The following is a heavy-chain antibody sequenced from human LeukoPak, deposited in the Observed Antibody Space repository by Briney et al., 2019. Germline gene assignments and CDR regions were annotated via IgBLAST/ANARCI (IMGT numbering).Heavy chain of an antibody. Sequence: SVKVSCKASGGTFSSYAISWVRQAPGQGLEWMGRIIPILGIANYAQKFQGRVTITADKSTSTAYMELSSLRSEDTAVYYCAREGPEYSSSSGVDYWGQGTLVTVSS. CDR1: GGTFSSYA. V-gene: IGHV1-69*04. J-gene: IGHJ4*02. CDR2: IIPILGIA. D-gene: IGHD6-6*01. CDR3: AREGPEYSSSSGVDY.